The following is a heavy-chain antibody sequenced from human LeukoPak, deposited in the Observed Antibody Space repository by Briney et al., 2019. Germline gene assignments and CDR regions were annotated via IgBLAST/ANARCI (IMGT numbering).Heavy chain of an antibody. J-gene: IGHJ1*01. CDR1: GFTFSSYS. CDR3: AKGSLGYYYGSGSSDYFQH. Sequence: GGSLRLSCAASGFTFSSYSMNWVRQAPGKGLEWVSSISSSSSYIYYADSVKGRFTISRDNSKNTLYLQMNSLRAEDTAVYYCAKGSLGYYYGSGSSDYFQHWGQGTLVTVSS. CDR2: ISSSSSYI. V-gene: IGHV3-21*04. D-gene: IGHD3-10*01.